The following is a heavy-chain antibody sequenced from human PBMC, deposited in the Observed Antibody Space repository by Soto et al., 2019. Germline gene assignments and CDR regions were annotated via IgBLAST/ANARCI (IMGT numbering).Heavy chain of an antibody. J-gene: IGHJ5*02. CDR2: ISGSGTT. D-gene: IGHD3-16*02. V-gene: IGHV4-59*01. CDR1: GGSIDDYY. CDR3: ARDRWTARANWFDP. Sequence: PSETLSLTCSVFGGSIDDYYWSWARQAPGKGLEWIGHISGSGTTNFNPSLESRATISVDRSRNLFSLKLRSVTAADTAVYYCARDRWTARANWFDPWGPGTLVTVSS.